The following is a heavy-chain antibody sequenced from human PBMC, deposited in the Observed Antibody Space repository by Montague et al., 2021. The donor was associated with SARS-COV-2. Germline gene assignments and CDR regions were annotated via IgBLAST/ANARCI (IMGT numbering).Heavy chain of an antibody. CDR2: ISISGDKT. V-gene: IGHV3-23*01. CDR1: EFSFSTHA. Sequence: SLRLSCAVSEFSFSTHAMSWVRQAPGKGLEWVSGISISGDKTYYADSVKGRFTISRDNSKNTVFLQMNCLRADDTATYYCANEEVPNDYWGRGTLVTVSS. CDR3: ANEEVPNDY. J-gene: IGHJ4*02.